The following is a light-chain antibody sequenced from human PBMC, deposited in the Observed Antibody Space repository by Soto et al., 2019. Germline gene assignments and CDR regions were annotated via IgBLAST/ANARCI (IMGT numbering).Light chain of an antibody. CDR1: QSVNSN. Sequence: EIVMTQSPATPSVSPGERATLSCRASQSVNSNLAWYQQKPGQAPRLLIYGASTRATGIPARFSGSGSGTEFTLTISSLQSEDFATYYCQQYNNWPPGTFGQGTKVEI. CDR2: GAS. V-gene: IGKV3-15*01. J-gene: IGKJ1*01. CDR3: QQYNNWPPGT.